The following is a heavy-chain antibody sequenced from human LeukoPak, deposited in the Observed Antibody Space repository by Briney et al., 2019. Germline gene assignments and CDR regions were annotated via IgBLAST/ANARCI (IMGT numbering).Heavy chain of an antibody. J-gene: IGHJ3*02. Sequence: GASVKVSCKGYGYTFINHDIDWVRQAPGQGLEWMGWINPNSGGTNYAQKFQGRVTMTRDTSISTAYMELSRLRSDDTAVYYCARVRSGSYPPDAFDIWGQGTMVTVSS. V-gene: IGHV1-2*02. CDR3: ARVRSGSYPPDAFDI. CDR2: INPNSGGT. CDR1: GYTFINHD. D-gene: IGHD1-26*01.